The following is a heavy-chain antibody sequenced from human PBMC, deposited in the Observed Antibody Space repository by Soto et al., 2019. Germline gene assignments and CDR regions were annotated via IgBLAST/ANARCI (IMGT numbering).Heavy chain of an antibody. CDR1: GGTFNTYA. Sequence: QVQLVQSGAEMKKPGSSVKVSCQSSGGTFNTYAMNWVRQAPGQGPEWMGDISPMFGAANYAPKFQGRGTMTADEATGTSSMQWSSMTSEDTALYFCTGYVSVPPPAFVYWGQGTMVTVSS. CDR3: TGYVSVPPPAFVY. D-gene: IGHD6-19*01. CDR2: ISPMFGAA. J-gene: IGHJ4*02. V-gene: IGHV1-69*19.